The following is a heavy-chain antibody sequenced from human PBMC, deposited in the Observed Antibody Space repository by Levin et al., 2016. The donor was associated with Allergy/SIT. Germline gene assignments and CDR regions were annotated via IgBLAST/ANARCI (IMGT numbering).Heavy chain of an antibody. D-gene: IGHD2-2*01. V-gene: IGHV3-21*01. J-gene: IGHJ6*02. CDR1: GFTFSSFS. CDR3: ARVVVPGAYYYGMDV. CDR2: ISGSSSYXF. Sequence: GGSLRLSCAASGFTFSSFSMKWVRQAPGKGLEWVSSISGSSSYXFYYADSVKGRFTISRDNAKNSLYLQMNSLRAEDTAVYYCARVVVPGAYYYGMDVWGQGTTVTVSS.